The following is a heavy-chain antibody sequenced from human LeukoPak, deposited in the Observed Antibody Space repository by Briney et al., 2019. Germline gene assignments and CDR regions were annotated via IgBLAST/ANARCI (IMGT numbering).Heavy chain of an antibody. J-gene: IGHJ5*02. D-gene: IGHD2-15*01. CDR3: ARDGRGDYCSGGSCLMFDP. V-gene: IGHV3-30*02. Sequence: PGGSLRLSCAASGFTFSGYGMHWVRQAPGKGLEWVTFIRYDERNKYYADSVKGRFTISRDNSKNTLYLQMNSLRAEDTAVYYCARDGRGDYCSGGSCLMFDPWGQGTLVTVSS. CDR1: GFTFSGYG. CDR2: IRYDERNK.